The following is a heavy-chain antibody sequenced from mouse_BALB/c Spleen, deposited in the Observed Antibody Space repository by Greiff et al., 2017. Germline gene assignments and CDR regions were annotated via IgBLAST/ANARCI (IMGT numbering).Heavy chain of an antibody. D-gene: IGHD2-4*01. V-gene: IGHV5-12-1*01. CDR2: ISSGGGST. CDR1: GFAFSSYD. J-gene: IGHJ4*01. Sequence: EVQLVESGGGLVKPGGSLKLSCAASGFAFSSYDMSWVRQTPEKRLEWVAYISSGGGSTYYPDTVKGRFTISRDNAKNTLYLQMSSLKSEDTAMYYCARHYDYGEAMDYWGQGTSVTVSS. CDR3: ARHYDYGEAMDY.